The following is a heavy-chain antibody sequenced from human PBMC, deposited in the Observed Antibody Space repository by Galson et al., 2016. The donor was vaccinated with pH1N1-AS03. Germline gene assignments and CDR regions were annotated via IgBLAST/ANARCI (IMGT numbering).Heavy chain of an antibody. CDR1: GFTFSTYT. Sequence: SLRLSCAASGFTFSTYTMNWVRQAPGKGLEWLSYISSSGSTINYADSVKGRFTIARDKADNSRSLQMDNLRPEDPAVYFCASPRAPRKGPYGMDVWGRGTSVIVSS. CDR3: ASPRAPRKGPYGMDV. CDR2: ISSSGSTI. V-gene: IGHV3-48*01. J-gene: IGHJ6*02.